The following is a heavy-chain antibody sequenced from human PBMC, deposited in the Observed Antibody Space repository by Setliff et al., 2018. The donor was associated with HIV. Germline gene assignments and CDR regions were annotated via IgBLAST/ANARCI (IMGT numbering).Heavy chain of an antibody. Sequence: SETLSLTCSISGGSISNYYWVWIRQSPGKGLEWIGHIHYGGGTYYNPSLESRVSISRDTSKNQFSLNLRDVTAGDTALYYCARAVIRREDRGMWTKLWSAPNHMDVWGEGITVTVSS. D-gene: IGHD3-10*01. CDR3: ARAVIRREDRGMWTKLWSAPNHMDV. CDR1: GGSISNYY. CDR2: IHYGGGT. J-gene: IGHJ6*03. V-gene: IGHV4-59*01.